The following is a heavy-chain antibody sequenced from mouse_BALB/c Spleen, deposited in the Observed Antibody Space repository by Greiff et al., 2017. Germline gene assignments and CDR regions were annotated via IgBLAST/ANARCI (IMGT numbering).Heavy chain of an antibody. CDR3: ARREILYGRGYAMDY. CDR2: INPYNDGT. CDR1: GYTFTSYV. D-gene: IGHD1-1*01. V-gene: IGHV1-14*01. J-gene: IGHJ4*01. Sequence: VQLQQSGPELVKPGASVKMTCKASGYTFTSYVMHWVKQKPGQGLEWIGYINPYNDGTKYNEKFKGKATLTSDKSSSTAYMELSSLTSEDSAVYYCARREILYGRGYAMDYWGQGTSVTVSS.